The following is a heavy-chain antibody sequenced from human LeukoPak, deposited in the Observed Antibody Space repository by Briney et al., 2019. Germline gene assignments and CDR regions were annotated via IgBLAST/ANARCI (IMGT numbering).Heavy chain of an antibody. CDR3: ATRLGYCSGGSCYGRYWYFDL. CDR2: IYYSGST. J-gene: IGHJ2*01. CDR1: GGSISSYY. Sequence: SETLSLTCTVSGGSISSYYWSWLRQPPGKGLEGIGYIYYSGSTNYNPSLKSRVTISVDTSKNQFSLKLSSVTAADTAVYYCATRLGYCSGGSCYGRYWYFDLWGRGTLVTVSS. D-gene: IGHD2-15*01. V-gene: IGHV4-59*08.